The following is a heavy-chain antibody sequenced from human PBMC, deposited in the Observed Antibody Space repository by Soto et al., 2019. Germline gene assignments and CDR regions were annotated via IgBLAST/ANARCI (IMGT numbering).Heavy chain of an antibody. CDR1: GFTFGSYA. CDR3: AKWGYTFRFLFDS. Sequence: HPGGSLRLSCAASGFTFGSYAMSWVRQAPGKGLEWVSTIDKTGVSTYYADSVKGRFAISRDNSKQTLYLQMISLRAEDTAVYYCAKWGYTFRFLFDSWGQGTLVTVSS. CDR2: IDKTGVST. D-gene: IGHD5-18*01. J-gene: IGHJ4*02. V-gene: IGHV3-23*01.